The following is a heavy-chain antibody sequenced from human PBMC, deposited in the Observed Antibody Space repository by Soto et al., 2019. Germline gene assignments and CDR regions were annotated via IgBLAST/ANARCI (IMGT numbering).Heavy chain of an antibody. CDR3: ARQRATGVTQAYIDH. J-gene: IGHJ4*02. Sequence: PSETLSLTCIVSGESISSSSYYWGWIRQPPGKGLEWIGSIYYSGRTYYNPSFKSRVTISIDTSKNQFSLKLSSVTATDTAVYYCARQRATGVTQAYIDHWSQRVLVTVSS. CDR2: IYYSGRT. V-gene: IGHV4-39*01. D-gene: IGHD2-21*02. CDR1: GESISSSSYY.